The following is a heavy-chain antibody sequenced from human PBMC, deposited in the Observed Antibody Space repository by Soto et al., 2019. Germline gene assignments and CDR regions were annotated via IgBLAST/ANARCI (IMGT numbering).Heavy chain of an antibody. CDR1: GFTFSDYY. CDR3: ARDRGYAAVGEY. CDR2: ISSTSSYT. J-gene: IGHJ4*02. V-gene: IGHV3-11*05. Sequence: QVQLVESGGGLVKPGGSLRLSCAASGFTFSDYYMSWIRQAPGKGLEWVAYISSTSSYTNYADSVKGRFTISRDNAKNSLYLQMNSLRAEDTAVYYCARDRGYAAVGEYWGQGTLVTVSS. D-gene: IGHD6-13*01.